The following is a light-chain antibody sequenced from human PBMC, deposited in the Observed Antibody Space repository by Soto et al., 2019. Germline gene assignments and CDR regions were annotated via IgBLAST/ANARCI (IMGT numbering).Light chain of an antibody. J-gene: IGLJ2*01. CDR2: EVS. Sequence: QSALTQPASVSGSPGQSITISCTGTSSDIGGYNFVSWYQQHPGKAPKLMIYEVSNRPSGVSSRFSGSKSGNTASLTISGLQAEDEDDYYCSSYASSSTLVFGGGTKLTVL. V-gene: IGLV2-14*01. CDR3: SSYASSSTLV. CDR1: SSDIGGYNF.